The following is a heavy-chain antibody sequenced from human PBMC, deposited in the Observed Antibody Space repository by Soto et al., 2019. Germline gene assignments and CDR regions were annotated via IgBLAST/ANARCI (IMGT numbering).Heavy chain of an antibody. J-gene: IGHJ4*02. V-gene: IGHV1-8*02. CDR2: MNPNSGNT. CDR1: GYTFTSYD. CDR3: ARALECPQRGYYFDY. Sequence: ASVKVSCKASGYTFTSYDINWVRQANGQGLEWMGWMNPNSGNTGYAQKFQGRVTMTRNTSISTAYMELSSLRSEDTAVYYCARALECPQRGYYFDYWGQGTLVTVSS. D-gene: IGHD3-3*01.